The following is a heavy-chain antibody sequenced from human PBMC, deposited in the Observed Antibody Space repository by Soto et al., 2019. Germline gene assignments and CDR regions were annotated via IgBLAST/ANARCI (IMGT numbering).Heavy chain of an antibody. Sequence: PVGALRLSCADSGITGSNVWMTFIRQAPGKGLEWVGRIKSKADGSTKEYGTPVKDRFIISRDDSKNTVDLQMHALRAEDTAFYHCATPRPGSHGYRFWGHGALVPVSP. CDR2: IKSKADGSTK. CDR3: ATPRPGSHGYRF. D-gene: IGHD3-16*01. V-gene: IGHV3-15*01. J-gene: IGHJ4*01. CDR1: GITGSNVW.